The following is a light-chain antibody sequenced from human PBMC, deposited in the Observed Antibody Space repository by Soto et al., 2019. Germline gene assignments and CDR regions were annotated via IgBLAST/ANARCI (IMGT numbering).Light chain of an antibody. Sequence: EILMTQSPATVSASPGERATLACRASQSINTKLAWYQHKPGQAPRLLIYDTSTRAADIPARFSGSGSGTDFTLTISSLQSEDFAVYYCQQYNHWRSISFGQGTRLEIK. CDR2: DTS. V-gene: IGKV3-15*01. CDR1: QSINTK. J-gene: IGKJ5*01. CDR3: QQYNHWRSIS.